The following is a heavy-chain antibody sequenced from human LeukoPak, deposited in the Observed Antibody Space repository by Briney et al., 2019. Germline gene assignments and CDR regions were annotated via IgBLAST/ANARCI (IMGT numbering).Heavy chain of an antibody. CDR1: GFTFSNYM. J-gene: IGHJ4*02. CDR2: IKSDGITI. CDR3: LRDLNWSLDQ. V-gene: IGHV3-74*01. Sequence: GGSLRLSCAASGFTFSNYMMHRVRQAPGKGLVWVSRIKSDGITITYADSVKGRFTISRDNAKNTLYLQMNSLRAEDTAVYYCLRDLNWSLDQWGQGTLVTVSS. D-gene: IGHD1-20*01.